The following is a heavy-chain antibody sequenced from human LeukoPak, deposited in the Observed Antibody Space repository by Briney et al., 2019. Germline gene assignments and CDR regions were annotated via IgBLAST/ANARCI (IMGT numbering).Heavy chain of an antibody. Sequence: GGSLRLSCAASGFTFSSYSMNWVRQAPGKGLEWVSSISSSSSYIYYADSVKGRFTISRDNAKNSLYLQMNSLRAEDTAVYYCARDRLGGYSNTDYWGQGTLVTVSS. CDR1: GFTFSSYS. J-gene: IGHJ4*02. CDR2: ISSSSSYI. D-gene: IGHD3-22*01. CDR3: ARDRLGGYSNTDY. V-gene: IGHV3-21*01.